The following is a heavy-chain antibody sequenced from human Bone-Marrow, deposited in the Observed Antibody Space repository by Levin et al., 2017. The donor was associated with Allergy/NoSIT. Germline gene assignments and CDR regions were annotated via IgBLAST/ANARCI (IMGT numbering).Heavy chain of an antibody. D-gene: IGHD3-16*01. J-gene: IGHJ4*02. CDR1: GFTFSSYS. CDR2: ISSSSSYI. Sequence: LSLTCAASGFTFSSYSMNWVRQAPGKGLEWVSSISSSSSYIYYADSVKGRFTISRDNAKNSLYLQMNSLRAEDTAVYYCARDRMGELKVFDYWGQGTLVTVSS. V-gene: IGHV3-21*01. CDR3: ARDRMGELKVFDY.